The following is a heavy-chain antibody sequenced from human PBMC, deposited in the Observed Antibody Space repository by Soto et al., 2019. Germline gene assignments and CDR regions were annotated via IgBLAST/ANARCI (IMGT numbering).Heavy chain of an antibody. D-gene: IGHD6-6*01. J-gene: IGHJ6*02. V-gene: IGHV4-31*03. Sequence: PSETLSLTCTVSGGSISSGGYYWTWIRQHPGKGLEWIGYNYYSGITYYNPSLKSRVTISLDTSKNQFSLKLSSVTAADTAVYYCAXGSSIAGLYYGMDVWGQGTTVTVSS. CDR2: NYYSGIT. CDR3: AXGSSIAGLYYGMDV. CDR1: GGSISSGGYY.